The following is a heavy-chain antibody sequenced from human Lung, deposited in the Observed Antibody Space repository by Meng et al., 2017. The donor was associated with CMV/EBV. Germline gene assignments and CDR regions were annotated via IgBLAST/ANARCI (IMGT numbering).Heavy chain of an antibody. CDR3: ARSMLEVNRYCYGMDV. V-gene: IGHV3-7*01. CDR2: IKQDESEI. D-gene: IGHD1-1*01. Sequence: SCAASGFTFSSFWMAWVRQAPGKGLEWVGNIKQDESEIQYVGSVKGRFTITRDNAKNSLFLQMNSLRAEDTAVYYCARSMLEVNRYCYGMDVWGEGTXVNVSS. J-gene: IGHJ6*04. CDR1: GFTFSSFW.